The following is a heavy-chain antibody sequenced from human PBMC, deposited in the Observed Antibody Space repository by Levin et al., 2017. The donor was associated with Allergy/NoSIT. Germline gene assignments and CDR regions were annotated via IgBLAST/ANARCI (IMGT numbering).Heavy chain of an antibody. CDR3: AKDGGASHYDPRDHFDH. D-gene: IGHD3-16*01. J-gene: IGHJ4*02. CDR2: ISGTGDRT. Sequence: GGSLRLSCVASGFTFGKYAMNWVRQAPGKGLEWVSVISGTGDRTYHADSVQGRFTISRDNSKNTLYLQMNSLTADDTAVYFCAKDGGASHYDPRDHFDHWGQGTLVTVSS. V-gene: IGHV3-23*01. CDR1: GFTFGKYA.